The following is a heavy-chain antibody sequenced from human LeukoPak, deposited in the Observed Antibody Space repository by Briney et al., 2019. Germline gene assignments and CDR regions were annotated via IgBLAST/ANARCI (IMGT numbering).Heavy chain of an antibody. V-gene: IGHV3-30*03. CDR3: ASSYYDIVTGLGEFDP. J-gene: IGHJ5*02. Sequence: GRSLRLSCAASGFTFTNYGMHWVRQAPGKGLEWVTIVSYDGSSKYYADSVKGRFTISRDNSKNTLYLQMNSLRAEDTAVYYCASSYYDIVTGLGEFDPWGQGTLVTVSS. CDR2: VSYDGSSK. D-gene: IGHD3-9*01. CDR1: GFTFTNYG.